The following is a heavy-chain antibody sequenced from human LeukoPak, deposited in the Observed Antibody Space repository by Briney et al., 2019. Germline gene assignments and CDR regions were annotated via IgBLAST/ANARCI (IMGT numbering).Heavy chain of an antibody. CDR1: GFTFSSYS. D-gene: IGHD3-10*01. V-gene: IGHV3-21*01. Sequence: GGSLRLSCAASGFTFSSYSMNWVRQAPGKGLEWVSSISISRTYIYYADSVKGRFTISRDNAKNSLYLQMNSLRAEDTAVYYCARDRYYGSGSWSGMDVWGQGTTVTVSS. CDR3: ARDRYYGSGSWSGMDV. J-gene: IGHJ6*02. CDR2: ISISRTYI.